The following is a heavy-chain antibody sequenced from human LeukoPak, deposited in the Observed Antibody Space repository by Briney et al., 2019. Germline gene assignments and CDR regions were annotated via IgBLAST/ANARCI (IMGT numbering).Heavy chain of an antibody. J-gene: IGHJ4*02. CDR3: ARSWSGGLDY. Sequence: GGSLRLSCAAPGFTFSSYWMHWVRQAPGKGLVWVSRIKSDGSGTSYAGSVKGRFTISRDNAKNTLCLQMNSLRAEDTAVYYCARSWSGGLDYWGQGTTVTVSS. CDR1: GFTFSSYW. CDR2: IKSDGSGT. V-gene: IGHV3-74*01. D-gene: IGHD6-25*01.